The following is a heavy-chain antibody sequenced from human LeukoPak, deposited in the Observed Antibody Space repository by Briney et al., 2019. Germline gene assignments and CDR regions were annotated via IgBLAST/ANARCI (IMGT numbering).Heavy chain of an antibody. CDR2: FDPEDGGT. D-gene: IGHD3-22*01. CDR1: GYTLTELS. J-gene: IGHJ4*02. CDR3: ATRSPHYYYDSSGYEFDY. Sequence: ASVKVSCKVSGYTLTELSMHWVRQAPGKGLELMGGFDPEDGGTIYARKFQGRVTMTDDTSTDTDYMELSSLRSEDTAVYYCATRSPHYYYDSSGYEFDYWGQGTLVSVS. V-gene: IGHV1-24*01.